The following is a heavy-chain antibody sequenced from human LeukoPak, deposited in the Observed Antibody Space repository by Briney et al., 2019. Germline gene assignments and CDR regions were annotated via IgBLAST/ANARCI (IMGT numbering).Heavy chain of an antibody. D-gene: IGHD4-17*01. Sequence: PGGSLRLSCAASGFTVSSNYMSWVRQAPGKGLEWVSAISGSGGSTYYADSVKGRFTISRDNSKNTLYLQMNSLRAEDTAVYYCANSPNGEVDYYYYMDVWGKGTTVTVSS. V-gene: IGHV3-23*01. CDR1: GFTVSSNY. J-gene: IGHJ6*03. CDR3: ANSPNGEVDYYYYMDV. CDR2: ISGSGGST.